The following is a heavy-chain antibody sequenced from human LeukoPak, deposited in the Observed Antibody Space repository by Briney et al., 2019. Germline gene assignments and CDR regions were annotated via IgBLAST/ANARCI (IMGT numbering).Heavy chain of an antibody. J-gene: IGHJ4*02. Sequence: ASVNVSCKASGYTFNGYYMRWVRQAPGQGPEWMGWMNPNSSGTNYPKKFQGRVTMTRDTSISTAYLQWSSLKASDTAMYFCARHGDSYDSPYDYWGQGTLVAVSS. V-gene: IGHV1-2*02. CDR2: MNPNSSGT. CDR1: GYTFNGYY. D-gene: IGHD5-12*01. CDR3: ARHGDSYDSPYDY.